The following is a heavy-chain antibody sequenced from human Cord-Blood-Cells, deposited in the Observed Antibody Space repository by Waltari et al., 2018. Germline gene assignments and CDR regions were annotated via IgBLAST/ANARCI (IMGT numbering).Heavy chain of an antibody. Sequence: PSETLSLTCTVSGGSISSYYWSWIRQPPGKGLEWIGYIYYSGSTNYNPSLKSRVTISVDTSKNQFSLKLSSVTAADTAVYYCARDRPITGTTFGYYYYGMDVWGQGTTVTVSS. CDR1: GGSISSYY. J-gene: IGHJ6*02. D-gene: IGHD1-20*01. CDR3: ARDRPITGTTFGYYYYGMDV. CDR2: IYYSGST. V-gene: IGHV4-59*01.